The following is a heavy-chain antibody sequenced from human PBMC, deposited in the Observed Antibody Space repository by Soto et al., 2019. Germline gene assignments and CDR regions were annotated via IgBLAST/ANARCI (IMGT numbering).Heavy chain of an antibody. CDR1: GFTFSSYW. J-gene: IGHJ4*02. V-gene: IGHV3-20*04. Sequence: GGSLRLSCAASGFTFSSYWMSWVRQAPGKGLEWVAGINWNGGSKGYADSVKGRFTISRDNAKSSLYLQMNNLRAEDTAFYFCARATQSYYDTSGYYSYVHWGQGAQVTVSS. CDR3: ARATQSYYDTSGYYSYVH. CDR2: INWNGGSK. D-gene: IGHD3-22*01.